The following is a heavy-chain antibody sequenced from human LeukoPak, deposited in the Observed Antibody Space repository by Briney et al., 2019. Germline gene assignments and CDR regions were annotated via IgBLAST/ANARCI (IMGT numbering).Heavy chain of an antibody. CDR1: GFTFDDYA. CDR3: ARDGTVYSSSWYGN. Sequence: GGSLRLSCAASGFTFDDYAMGWVRQAPGKGLEWVGFIRSKTYGGTPEYGASVKGRFTISRGGSRGIVYLQMNSLKMEDTAVYYCARDGTVYSSSWYGNWGQGTLVTVSS. V-gene: IGHV3-49*04. CDR2: IRSKTYGGTP. J-gene: IGHJ4*02. D-gene: IGHD2-2*01.